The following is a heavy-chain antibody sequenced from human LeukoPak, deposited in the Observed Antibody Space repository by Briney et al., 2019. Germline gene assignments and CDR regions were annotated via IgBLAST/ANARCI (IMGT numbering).Heavy chain of an antibody. J-gene: IGHJ4*02. V-gene: IGHV7-4-1*02. D-gene: IGHD3-22*01. CDR3: TSREGRAGHSGYYSDY. Sequence: ASVKVSCKASGYTFTSYAMNWVRQAPGQGLEWMGWINTNTGNPTYAQGFTGRFVFSLDTSVSTAYLQISSLKAEDTAVYYCTSREGRAGHSGYYSDYWGQGTLVTVSS. CDR1: GYTFTSYA. CDR2: INTNTGNP.